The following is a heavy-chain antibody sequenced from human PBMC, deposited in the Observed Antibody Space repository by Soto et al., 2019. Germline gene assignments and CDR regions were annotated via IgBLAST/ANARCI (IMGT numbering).Heavy chain of an antibody. CDR1: GGSITSGGYS. V-gene: IGHV4-30-2*01. D-gene: IGHD2-2*01. CDR3: ARVVVVPALWGDDFDY. Sequence: QLQLQESGSGLVKPSQTLSLTCAVSGGSITSGGYSWSWIRQPPGKGLEWIASIYHSGSTYYNPSLKCRVPLSLNRSNNQFYLDLSSVTAADTAVYYWARVVVVPALWGDDFDYWGQGTLVTVSS. J-gene: IGHJ4*02. CDR2: IYHSGST.